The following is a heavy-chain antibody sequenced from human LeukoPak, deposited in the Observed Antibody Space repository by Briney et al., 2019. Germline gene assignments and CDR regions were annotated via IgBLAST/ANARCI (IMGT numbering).Heavy chain of an antibody. CDR3: ARGGDYGDLRYFDY. J-gene: IGHJ4*02. CDR1: GGSVNSGTYY. CDR2: IYYRGST. V-gene: IGHV4-61*01. Sequence: SETLSLTCTVPGGSVNSGTYYWSWIRQPPGKGLEWIGYIYYRGSTNYNPSLKSRVTFSVDTSKNQFSLKLNSVTAADTAVYYCARGGDYGDLRYFDYWGQGTLVTVSS. D-gene: IGHD4-17*01.